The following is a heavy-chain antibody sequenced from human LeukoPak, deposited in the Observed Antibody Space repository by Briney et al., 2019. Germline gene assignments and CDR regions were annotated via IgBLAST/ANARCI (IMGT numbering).Heavy chain of an antibody. Sequence: GGSLRLSCAVSGFTFSSYSMSWVRQAPGKGLEWVSSIRSGSSYIYYADSLTGRLTTYRYNDKTSLYLQMNSLRAEDTAVYYCAKSGTKEQWLANWFDPWGQGTLVTVSS. V-gene: IGHV3-21*01. CDR3: AKSGTKEQWLANWFDP. CDR2: IRSGSSYI. D-gene: IGHD6-19*01. J-gene: IGHJ5*02. CDR1: GFTFSSYS.